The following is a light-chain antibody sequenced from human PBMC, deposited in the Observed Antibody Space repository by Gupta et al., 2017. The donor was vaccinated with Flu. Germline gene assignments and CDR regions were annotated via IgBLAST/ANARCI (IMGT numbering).Light chain of an antibody. CDR2: ANN. CDR1: SIRSNY. Sequence: QTVRCTGNSDSIRSNYVNWYQQQPGTAPELVIYANNKRPSGVPDRFSGSRSRNTASFTTSGAQAEDEADDYCNAWDDTDSHHSGFGGGTKLTVL. CDR3: NAWDDTDSHHSG. J-gene: IGLJ2*01. V-gene: IGLV3-19*01.